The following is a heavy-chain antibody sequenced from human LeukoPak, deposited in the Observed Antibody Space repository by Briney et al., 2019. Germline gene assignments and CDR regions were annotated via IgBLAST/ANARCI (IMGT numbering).Heavy chain of an antibody. D-gene: IGHD3-22*01. CDR3: ARRRDYYDSSGYRREFDY. J-gene: IGHJ4*02. V-gene: IGHV4-39*01. CDR2: IYYSGST. Sequence: KPSETLSLTCTVSGGSISSSSYYWGWIRQPPGKGLEWIGSIYYSGSTHYNPSLKSRVTISVDTSKNQFSLKLTSVTAADTAVYYCARRRDYYDSSGYRREFDYWGQGTLVTVSS. CDR1: GGSISSSSYY.